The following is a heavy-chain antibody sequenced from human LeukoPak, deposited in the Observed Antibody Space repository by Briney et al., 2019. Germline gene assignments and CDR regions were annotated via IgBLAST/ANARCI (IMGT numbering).Heavy chain of an antibody. V-gene: IGHV1-46*01. D-gene: IGHD5-24*01. CDR2: INPNRDSI. CDR1: GYSFTSYY. Sequence: ASVKVSCKASGYSFTSYYMHWVRQAPGQGLEWMGIINPNRDSISYAQKFQGRVTMTRDTSTSTVYMELSSLRSEDTAVYYCARDGEMTTKLYYFDCWGQGTLVTVST. J-gene: IGHJ4*02. CDR3: ARDGEMTTKLYYFDC.